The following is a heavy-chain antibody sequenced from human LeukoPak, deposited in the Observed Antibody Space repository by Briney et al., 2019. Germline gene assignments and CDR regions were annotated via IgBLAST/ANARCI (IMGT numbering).Heavy chain of an antibody. Sequence: GGSLRLSCAASGFTVSSNYMSWVRQAPGKGLEWVSVIYSGGSTYYADSVKGRFTISRDNSKNTLYLQMNSLRAEDTAVYYCAKRDGYNFRPDYWGQGTLVTVSS. CDR2: IYSGGST. CDR1: GFTVSSNY. CDR3: AKRDGYNFRPDY. J-gene: IGHJ4*02. V-gene: IGHV3-66*01. D-gene: IGHD5-12*01.